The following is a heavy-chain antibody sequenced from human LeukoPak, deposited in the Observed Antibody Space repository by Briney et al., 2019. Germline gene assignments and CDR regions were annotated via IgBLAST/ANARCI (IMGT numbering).Heavy chain of an antibody. D-gene: IGHD2/OR15-2a*01. V-gene: IGHV3-23*01. CDR2: ISGGGEST. CDR3: ARHTRPDGGNIGYGIDY. CDR1: GFTFSGFA. J-gene: IGHJ4*02. Sequence: GGSLRLSCAGSGFTFSGFAMSWVRQAPGKGQEWVSGISGGGESTYYADSVKGRFTISRDNSKNTLYLQMNGLRAEDTALYYCARHTRPDGGNIGYGIDYWGQGTLVTVSS.